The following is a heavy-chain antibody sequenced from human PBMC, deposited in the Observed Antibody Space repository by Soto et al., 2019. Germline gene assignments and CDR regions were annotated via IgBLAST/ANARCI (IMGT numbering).Heavy chain of an antibody. CDR3: ARRRDSSGWVLDC. CDR1: GFTFSSYA. Sequence: QVQLVESGGGVVQPGRSLRLSCAASGFTFSSYARHWVRQAPGKGLEWVAVISYDGSNKYYADSVKGRFTISRDNSKNTLYLQMNSLRAEDTAVYYCARRRDSSGWVLDCWGQGTLVTVSS. CDR2: ISYDGSNK. V-gene: IGHV3-30-3*01. D-gene: IGHD6-19*01. J-gene: IGHJ4*02.